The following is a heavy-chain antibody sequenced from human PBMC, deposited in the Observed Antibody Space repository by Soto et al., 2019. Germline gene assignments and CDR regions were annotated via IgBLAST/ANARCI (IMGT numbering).Heavy chain of an antibody. CDR2: IYYSGST. CDR1: GGSISSYY. D-gene: IGHD3-10*01. J-gene: IGHJ6*02. CDR3: ATQLLWFGELSQSLDV. Sequence: SETLSLTCTVSGGSISSYYWSWIRQPPGKGLEWIGYIYYSGSTNYNPSLKSRVAISVDTSKNQFSLKLSSVTAADTAVYYCATQLLWFGELSQSLDVWGQGTTVTVSS. V-gene: IGHV4-59*03.